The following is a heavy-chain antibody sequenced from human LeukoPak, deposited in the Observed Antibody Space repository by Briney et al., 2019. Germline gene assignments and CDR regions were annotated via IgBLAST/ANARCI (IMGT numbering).Heavy chain of an antibody. CDR2: ISSGSSNI. Sequence: GGSLRLSCAAYGFTFSSYAMNWVRQAPGKGLEWVSSISSGSSNIYYADSVKGRFTISRDNAQNSLYLQMNSLRAEDTAVYYCAKGDVSVTREFDYWGQGTLVTVSS. CDR1: GFTFSSYA. D-gene: IGHD7-27*01. CDR3: AKGDVSVTREFDY. J-gene: IGHJ4*02. V-gene: IGHV3-21*01.